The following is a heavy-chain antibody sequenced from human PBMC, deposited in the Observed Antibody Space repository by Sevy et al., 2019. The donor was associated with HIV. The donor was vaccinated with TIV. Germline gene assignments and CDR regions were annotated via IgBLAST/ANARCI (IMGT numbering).Heavy chain of an antibody. CDR1: EFTFRDYN. J-gene: IGHJ4*02. D-gene: IGHD3-10*01. Sequence: GGSLRLSCAASEFTFRDYNMNWVRQVPGKGLEWVSSISTGSSYISYADSVKGRFTISRDNAENLLFLQMNSLRAEDTAVYYGVRDRDYYCSGSYDYWGQGTLVTVSS. CDR3: VRDRDYYCSGSYDY. CDR2: ISTGSSYI. V-gene: IGHV3-21*06.